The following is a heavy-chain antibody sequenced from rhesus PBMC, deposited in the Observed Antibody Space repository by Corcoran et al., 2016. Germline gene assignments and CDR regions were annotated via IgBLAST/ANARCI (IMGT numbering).Heavy chain of an antibody. CDR2: IYWDDDK. Sequence: QVTLKESGPALVKPTQTLTLTCILSGFSLTPTGLVVGWIRQPPVKTLEWLAHIYWDDDKSLSTSLKSRLTISKDTSKNQVVLTMTNMDPVDTATYYCTRYLRSNFYFDYWGQGVLVTVSS. D-gene: IGHD2-15*01. CDR3: TRYLRSNFYFDY. J-gene: IGHJ4*01. V-gene: IGHV2-1*01. CDR1: GFSLTPTGLV.